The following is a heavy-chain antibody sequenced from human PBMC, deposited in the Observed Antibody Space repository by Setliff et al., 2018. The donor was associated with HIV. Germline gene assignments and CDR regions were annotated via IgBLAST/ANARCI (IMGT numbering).Heavy chain of an antibody. CDR1: GVSISNYY. V-gene: IGHV4-59*12. Sequence: SETLSLTCTVSGVSISNYYWSWIRQPPGKGLEWIGYMYYRGNTTYDPSLKSRITISVDTSKNQFSLKLTSVTAADMGVYYCARGRKKTLAVSGTRYFDFWGQGTLVTVSS. J-gene: IGHJ4*02. CDR3: ARGRKKTLAVSGTRYFDF. D-gene: IGHD6-19*01. CDR2: MYYRGNT.